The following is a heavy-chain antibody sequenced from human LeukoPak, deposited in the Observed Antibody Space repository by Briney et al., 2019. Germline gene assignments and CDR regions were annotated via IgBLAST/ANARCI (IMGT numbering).Heavy chain of an antibody. V-gene: IGHV4-39*02. D-gene: IGHD5-24*01. Sequence: SETLSLTCTVSGVSISSSNSYWGWIRQPPGKGLEWIGSIYYSGNTYYNASLKSQVSISIDTSKNQFSLKLTSVTAADTAVYYCARDGYNAHAFDIWGQGTMVTVSS. CDR3: ARDGYNAHAFDI. CDR1: GVSISSSNSY. J-gene: IGHJ3*02. CDR2: IYYSGNT.